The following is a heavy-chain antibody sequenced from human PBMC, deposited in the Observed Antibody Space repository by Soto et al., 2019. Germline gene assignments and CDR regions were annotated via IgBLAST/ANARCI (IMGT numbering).Heavy chain of an antibody. J-gene: IGHJ5*02. D-gene: IGHD2-2*02. CDR1: GGSISSSNW. V-gene: IGHV4-4*02. CDR3: ARGPTIPGTISWFGP. Sequence: QVQLQESGPGLVKPSGTLSLTCAVSGVSVSGGSISSSNWWSWVRQPPGKGLEWIGDIYHSGSTNYNPSLKGRATISLDKSKNDFSLKLSSVPAADTAVYYCARGPTIPGTISWFGPWGQGILVTVSS. CDR2: IYHSGST.